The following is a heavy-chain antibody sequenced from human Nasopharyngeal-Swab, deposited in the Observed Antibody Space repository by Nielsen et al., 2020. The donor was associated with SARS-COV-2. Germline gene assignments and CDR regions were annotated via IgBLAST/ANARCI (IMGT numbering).Heavy chain of an antibody. Sequence: GESLKISCAASGFTFDDYAMHWVRQAPGKGLEWVSLISGDGGSTYYADSLKGRFTISRDNAKNSLYLQMNSLRAEDTAVYYCARLKYDFWNGPPEDYWGQGTLVTVSS. CDR2: ISGDGGST. V-gene: IGHV3-43*02. J-gene: IGHJ4*02. CDR3: ARLKYDFWNGPPEDY. D-gene: IGHD3-3*01. CDR1: GFTFDDYA.